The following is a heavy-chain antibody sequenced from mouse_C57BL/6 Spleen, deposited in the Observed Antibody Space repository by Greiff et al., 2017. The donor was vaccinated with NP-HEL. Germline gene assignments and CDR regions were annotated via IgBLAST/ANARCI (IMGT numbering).Heavy chain of an antibody. Sequence: VQLQQSGAELVRPGSSVKMSCKTSGYTFTSYGINWVKQRPGQGLEWIGYIYLGNGYTEYNEKFKGKATLTSDTSSSTAYMQLSSLTSEDSAIYFCARKGNWDGDYWGQGTTLTVSS. CDR1: GYTFTSYG. V-gene: IGHV1-58*01. CDR2: IYLGNGYT. CDR3: ARKGNWDGDY. D-gene: IGHD4-1*01. J-gene: IGHJ2*01.